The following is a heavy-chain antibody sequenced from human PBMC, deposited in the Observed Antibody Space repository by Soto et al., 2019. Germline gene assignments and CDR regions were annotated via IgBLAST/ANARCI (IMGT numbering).Heavy chain of an antibody. CDR3: ATRTGDY. Sequence: QVQLVESGGGVVQPGRSLRLSCAASGFTFSSYGMHWVRQAPGKGLEWVAVISYDGSNKYYADSVKGRFTISRDNSKNTLYLQMNSLGAEDTAVYYCATRTGDYWGQGTLVTVSS. V-gene: IGHV3-30*03. CDR1: GFTFSSYG. J-gene: IGHJ4*02. D-gene: IGHD2-8*02. CDR2: ISYDGSNK.